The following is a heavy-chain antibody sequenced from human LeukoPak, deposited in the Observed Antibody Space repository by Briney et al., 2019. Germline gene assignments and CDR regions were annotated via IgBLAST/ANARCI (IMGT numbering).Heavy chain of an antibody. CDR1: RFTFSNSF. J-gene: IGHJ4*02. CDR2: INSDGSST. D-gene: IGHD1-14*01. V-gene: IGHV3-74*01. Sequence: GGSLRLSCAASRFTFSNSFMHWVRQAPGKGLVWVSRINSDGSSTNYADSVKGRFTISRDNAKNTLYLQMNSLRAEDTGVYYCASRTLTSFDYWGQGTLVTVSS. CDR3: ASRTLTSFDY.